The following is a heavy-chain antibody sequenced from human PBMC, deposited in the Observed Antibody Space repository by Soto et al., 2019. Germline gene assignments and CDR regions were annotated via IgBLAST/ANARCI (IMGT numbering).Heavy chain of an antibody. CDR2: IWYDGSNK. CDR3: ARDSVLRYFDWLPRYFDY. D-gene: IGHD3-9*01. V-gene: IGHV3-33*01. J-gene: IGHJ4*02. Sequence: QVQLVESGGGVVQPGRSLRLSCAASGFTFSSYGMHWVRQAPGKGLEWVAVIWYDGSNKYYADSVKGRFTISRDNSKNTLYLQMNSLRAEDTAVYYCARDSVLRYFDWLPRYFDYWGQGTLVTVSS. CDR1: GFTFSSYG.